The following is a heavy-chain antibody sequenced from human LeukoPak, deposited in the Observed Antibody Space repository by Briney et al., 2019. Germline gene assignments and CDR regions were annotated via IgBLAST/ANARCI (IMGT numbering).Heavy chain of an antibody. D-gene: IGHD3-22*01. CDR1: GGSISSNNYY. V-gene: IGHV4-39*01. CDR3: ARCITMIVVGYNWFDP. Sequence: SETLSLTCTVSGGSISSNNYYWGWIRQPPGKGLEWIGSLYYSGSAYYNPSLKSRVTISVDTSKNQFSLKLSSVTAADTAVYYCARCITMIVVGYNWFDPWGQGTLVTVSS. CDR2: LYYSGSA. J-gene: IGHJ5*02.